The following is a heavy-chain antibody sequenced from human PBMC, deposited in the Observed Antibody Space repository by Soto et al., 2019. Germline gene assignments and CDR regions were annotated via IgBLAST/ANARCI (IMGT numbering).Heavy chain of an antibody. J-gene: IGHJ6*03. CDR3: ARDTGYSSSWDYYYYYMDV. V-gene: IGHV3-48*01. CDR2: ISSSSSTI. Sequence: GGSLRLSCAASGFTFSSYSMNWVRQAPGKGLEWVSYISSSSSTIYYADSVKGRFTISRDNAKNSLYLQMNSLRAEDTAVYYCARDTGYSSSWDYYYYYMDVWGKGTTVTVSS. D-gene: IGHD6-13*01. CDR1: GFTFSSYS.